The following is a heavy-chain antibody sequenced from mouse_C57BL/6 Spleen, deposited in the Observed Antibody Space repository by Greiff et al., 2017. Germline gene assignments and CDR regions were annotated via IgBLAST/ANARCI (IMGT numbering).Heavy chain of an antibody. CDR3: ARGEYDYDGEGAMDY. V-gene: IGHV1-81*01. J-gene: IGHJ4*01. CDR2: IYPRSGNT. D-gene: IGHD2-4*01. CDR1: GYTFTSYG. Sequence: QVQLQQSGAELARPGASVKLSCKASGYTFTSYGISWVKQRTGQGLEWIGEIYPRSGNTYYNEKFKGKATLTADKSSSTAYMELRSLTSEDSAVYFCARGEYDYDGEGAMDYWGQGTSVTVSS.